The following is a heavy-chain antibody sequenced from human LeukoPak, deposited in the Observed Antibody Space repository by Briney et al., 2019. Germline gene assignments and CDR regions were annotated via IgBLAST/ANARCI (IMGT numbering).Heavy chain of an antibody. CDR1: GYTLTELS. CDR2: FDPEDGET. J-gene: IGHJ5*02. CDR3: AREARRDYGGAWFDP. V-gene: IGHV1-24*01. D-gene: IGHD4-17*01. Sequence: ASVKVSCKVSGYTLTELSMHWVRQAPGKGLEWVGGFDPEDGETIYAQKFQGRVTMTRDTSISTAYMELSRLRSDDTAVYYCAREARRDYGGAWFDPWGQGTLVTVSS.